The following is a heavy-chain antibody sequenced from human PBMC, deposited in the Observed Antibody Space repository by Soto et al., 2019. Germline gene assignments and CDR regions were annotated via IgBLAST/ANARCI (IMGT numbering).Heavy chain of an antibody. CDR3: ARVYYYGSGSYSNNWFDP. V-gene: IGHV4-61*05. D-gene: IGHD3-10*01. Sequence: PSETLSLTCTVSGGSIGSTTYYWGWIRQPPGKGLEWIGYIYYSGSTNYNPSLKSRVTISVDTSKNQFSLKLSSVTAADTAVYYCARVYYYGSGSYSNNWFDPWGQGTLVTVSS. CDR1: GGSIGSTTYY. J-gene: IGHJ5*02. CDR2: IYYSGST.